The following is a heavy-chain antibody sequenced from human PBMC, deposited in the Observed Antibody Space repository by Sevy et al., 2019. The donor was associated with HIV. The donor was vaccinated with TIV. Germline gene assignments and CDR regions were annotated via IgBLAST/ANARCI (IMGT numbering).Heavy chain of an antibody. CDR2: IKRKTDGETT. Sequence: GGSLRLSCAASGFTFSNAWMNWVRQAPGKGLEWVGRIKRKTDGETTDYAAPVEGRFTISRDDSKSTLYLQMNSLTTEDTAVYYCTTLGFWSGYYTPGHWGQGTLVTVSS. J-gene: IGHJ4*02. V-gene: IGHV3-15*07. CDR3: TTLGFWSGYYTPGH. CDR1: GFTFSNAW. D-gene: IGHD3-3*01.